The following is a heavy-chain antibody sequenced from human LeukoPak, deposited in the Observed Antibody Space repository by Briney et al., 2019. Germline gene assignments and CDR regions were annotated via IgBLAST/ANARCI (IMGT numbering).Heavy chain of an antibody. V-gene: IGHV3-21*01. J-gene: IGHJ4*02. Sequence: GGSLRLSXAASGFTFSSYSMNWVRQAPGKGLEWVSSISSSSSYIYYADSVKGRFTISRDNAKNSLYLQMNSLRAEDTAVYYRARDLSSSGTYYFDYWGQGTLVTVSS. CDR2: ISSSSSYI. CDR1: GFTFSSYS. D-gene: IGHD6-13*01. CDR3: ARDLSSSGTYYFDY.